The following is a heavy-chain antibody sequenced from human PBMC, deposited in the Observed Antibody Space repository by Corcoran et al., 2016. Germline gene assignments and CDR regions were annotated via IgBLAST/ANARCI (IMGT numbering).Heavy chain of an antibody. J-gene: IGHJ2*01. D-gene: IGHD2-2*01. CDR3: ARRYCSSTSCYRPWYFDL. CDR1: GGSFSGYY. CDR2: INHSGST. V-gene: IGHV4-34*01. Sequence: QVQLQQRGAGRLKPWEPLSLTGAVYGGSFSGYYWRWIRQPPGRALEWIGEINHSGSTNYNPSLKSRVTISVDTSKNQFSLKLSSVTAADTAVYYCARRYCSSTSCYRPWYFDLWGRGTLVTVSS.